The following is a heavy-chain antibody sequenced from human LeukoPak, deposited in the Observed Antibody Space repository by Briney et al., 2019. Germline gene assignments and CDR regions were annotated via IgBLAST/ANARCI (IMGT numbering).Heavy chain of an antibody. CDR1: GFTFSSYG. Sequence: WRSLRLSCAASGFTFSSYGMHWVRQAPGKGLEWVAVIWFDGSNKYYADSVKGRFTISRDNSKNTLYLQMNSLRAEDTAVYYCAKVIVPRWLQLSYFDYWGQGTLVTVSS. D-gene: IGHD5-24*01. CDR3: AKVIVPRWLQLSYFDY. CDR2: IWFDGSNK. V-gene: IGHV3-33*06. J-gene: IGHJ4*02.